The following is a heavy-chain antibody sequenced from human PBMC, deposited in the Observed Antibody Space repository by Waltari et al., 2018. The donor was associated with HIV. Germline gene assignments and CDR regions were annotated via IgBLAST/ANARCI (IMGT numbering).Heavy chain of an antibody. V-gene: IGHV4-59*01. J-gene: IGHJ5*02. D-gene: IGHD3-10*01. Sequence: QVQLPESGPGLVKPSEPLSLTCTVSGGPFSTYYSSRIRQPPGKGLEWMGYIYYNGGTKYNPSLKNRVTMTIDTSKTQFSLELSSVTTADTAIYYCARDFYGSGIGLSRGRRYFDPWGQGALVTVSS. CDR1: GGPFSTYY. CDR2: IYYNGGT. CDR3: ARDFYGSGIGLSRGRRYFDP.